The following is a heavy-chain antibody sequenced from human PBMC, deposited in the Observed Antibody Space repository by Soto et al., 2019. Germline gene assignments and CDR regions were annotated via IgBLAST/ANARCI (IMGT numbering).Heavy chain of an antibody. V-gene: IGHV3-23*01. J-gene: IGHJ4*02. CDR1: GFTFSSYA. CDR3: AKDPEYSSSVY. D-gene: IGHD6-6*01. CDR2: ISGSGGST. Sequence: GGSLRLSCAASGFTFSSYAMSWVRQAPGKGLEWVSAISGSGGSTYYADSVKGRFTTSRDNSKNTLYLRMNSLRAEDTAVYYCAKDPEYSSSVYWGQGTLVTVSS.